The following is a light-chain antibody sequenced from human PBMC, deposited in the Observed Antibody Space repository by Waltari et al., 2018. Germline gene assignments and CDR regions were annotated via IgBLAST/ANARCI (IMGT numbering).Light chain of an antibody. CDR3: QQYDSYVYT. J-gene: IGKJ2*01. Sequence: DIQMTQSPSTLSASVGDTVTITCRASQSVSSWLAWYQQKAGKAPTVLIYDASDLESRVPSRFSGSGSDTEFTLTISNLQPDDFATYYCQQYDSYVYTFGQGTKLEIK. CDR1: QSVSSW. V-gene: IGKV1-5*01. CDR2: DAS.